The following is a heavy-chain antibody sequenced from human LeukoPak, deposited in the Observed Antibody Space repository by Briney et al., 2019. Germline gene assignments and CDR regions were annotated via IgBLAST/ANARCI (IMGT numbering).Heavy chain of an antibody. Sequence: SETLSLTCAVYGGSFSDYYWSWIRQPPGKGLEWIGEINHSGSTNYNPSLKSRVTISVDTSKNQFSLKLSSVTAADTAIYYCARGITMVRGVIITPYYFDYWGQGTLVTVSS. CDR1: GGSFSDYY. D-gene: IGHD3-10*01. J-gene: IGHJ4*02. CDR2: INHSGST. V-gene: IGHV4-34*01. CDR3: ARGITMVRGVIITPYYFDY.